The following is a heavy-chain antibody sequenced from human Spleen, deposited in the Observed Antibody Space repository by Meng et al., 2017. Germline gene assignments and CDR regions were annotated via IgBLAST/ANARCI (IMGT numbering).Heavy chain of an antibody. Sequence: QVQLKQWGAGMLKPSETLSLSFGVSGGSFVDAYWSWVRQPPGKGLEWIGEINHSGSTNYNPSLESRATISVDTSQNNLSLKLSSVTAADSAVYYRARGPTTMAHDFDYWGQGTLVTVSS. J-gene: IGHJ4*02. CDR2: INHSGST. CDR1: GGSFVDAY. D-gene: IGHD4-11*01. V-gene: IGHV4-34*01. CDR3: ARGPTTMAHDFDY.